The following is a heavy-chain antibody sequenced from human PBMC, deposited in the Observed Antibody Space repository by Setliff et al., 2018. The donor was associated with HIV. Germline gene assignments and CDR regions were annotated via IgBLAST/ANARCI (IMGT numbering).Heavy chain of an antibody. Sequence: PGGSLRLSCAASGFTFSSYAMSWVRQAPGKGLEWVGLIKSKPDGETTDYAAPVKGRFTISRDDSKNTLYLQMSNLKTDDTAVYYCSTDIPYTGGGTFHIWGQGTMVTVSS. CDR3: STDIPYTGGGTFHI. V-gene: IGHV3-15*01. CDR1: GFTFSSYA. CDR2: IKSKPDGETT. J-gene: IGHJ3*02. D-gene: IGHD3-16*01.